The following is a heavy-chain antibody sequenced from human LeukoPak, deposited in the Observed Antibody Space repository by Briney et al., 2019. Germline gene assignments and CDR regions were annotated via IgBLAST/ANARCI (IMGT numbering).Heavy chain of an antibody. V-gene: IGHV4-59*08. CDR2: ISYSGNT. J-gene: IGHJ4*02. CDR3: ARLILSGSYLYYFDY. Sequence: SETLSLTCTVSGGSISSYYWSWIRQPPGKGLEWIGYISYSGNTNYNPSLKSRVTISVDMSKNQSSLKLSSVTAADTAVYHCARLILSGSYLYYFDYWGQGTLVTVSS. CDR1: GGSISSYY. D-gene: IGHD1-26*01.